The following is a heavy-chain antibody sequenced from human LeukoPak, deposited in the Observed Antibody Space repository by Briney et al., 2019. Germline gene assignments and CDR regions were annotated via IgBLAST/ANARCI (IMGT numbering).Heavy chain of an antibody. CDR1: GGTFSSYA. Sequence: SCKASGGTFSSYAMHWVGQAPGKGLEWVAVISYDGSNKYYADSVKGRFTISRDNSKNTLYLQMNSLRAEDTAVYYCARDDYGDDYWGQGTLVTVSS. D-gene: IGHD4-17*01. V-gene: IGHV3-30-3*01. CDR2: ISYDGSNK. J-gene: IGHJ4*02. CDR3: ARDDYGDDY.